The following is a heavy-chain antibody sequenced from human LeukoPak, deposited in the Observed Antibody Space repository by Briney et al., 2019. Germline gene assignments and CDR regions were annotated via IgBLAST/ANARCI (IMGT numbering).Heavy chain of an antibody. Sequence: GGSLRLSCAASGFTFSSYSMNWVRQAPGKGLEWVSYISSSSTIYYADSAKGRFTISRDNAKNSLYLQMNSLRAEDTAVYYCARVSIVGATIDYWGQGTLVTVSS. J-gene: IGHJ4*02. D-gene: IGHD1-26*01. CDR1: GFTFSSYS. CDR2: ISSSSTI. CDR3: ARVSIVGATIDY. V-gene: IGHV3-48*01.